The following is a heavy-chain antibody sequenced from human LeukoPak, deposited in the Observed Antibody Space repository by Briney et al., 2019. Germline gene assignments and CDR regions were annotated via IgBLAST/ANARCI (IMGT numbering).Heavy chain of an antibody. Sequence: GGSLRLSCAASGFTFSTFGMHWLRHAPGHGLEGMVVISFDGGNKYYKFSVRGPFTVSKDNSKNTLYLQMNSLRAENTAVYYCAKDQWVTMVRGVILAFDIWGQGAMVTVSS. J-gene: IGHJ3*02. CDR3: AKDQWVTMVRGVILAFDI. CDR2: ISFDGGNK. D-gene: IGHD3-10*01. V-gene: IGHV3-30*18. CDR1: GFTFSTFG.